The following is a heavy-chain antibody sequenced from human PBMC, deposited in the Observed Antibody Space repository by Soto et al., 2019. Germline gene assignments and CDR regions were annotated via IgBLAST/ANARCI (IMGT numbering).Heavy chain of an antibody. D-gene: IGHD6-19*01. CDR1: GFTFSSYW. CDR3: ARDQTVAGPTTFDY. CDR2: IDIAGSTT. Sequence: LRLSCAASGFTFSSYWMHWVRQTPGKGLVWVSRIDIAGSTTTYADSVKGRFTISRDNAKNTLYLQMNSLRAEDTAVYYCARDQTVAGPTTFDYCGQGTLVTVSS. V-gene: IGHV3-74*01. J-gene: IGHJ4*02.